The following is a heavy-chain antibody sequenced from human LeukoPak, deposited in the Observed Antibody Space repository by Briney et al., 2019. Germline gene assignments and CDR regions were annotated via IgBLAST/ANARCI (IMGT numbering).Heavy chain of an antibody. Sequence: PSQTLSLTCTVSSGLISSGGYYWSWIRQHPGTGLEWIGHVYYNGITYYNPSLKSRLTMSVDTSKNQFSLKLTSVTAADTAVYYCAIPFGQSHSGSYWGSDYWGQGTLVTVSS. CDR1: SGLISSGGYY. CDR2: VYYNGIT. D-gene: IGHD1-26*01. CDR3: AIPFGQSHSGSYWGSDY. J-gene: IGHJ4*02. V-gene: IGHV4-31*03.